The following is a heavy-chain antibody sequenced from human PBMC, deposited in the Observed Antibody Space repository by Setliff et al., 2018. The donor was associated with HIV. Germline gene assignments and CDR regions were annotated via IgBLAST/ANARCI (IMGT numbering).Heavy chain of an antibody. CDR1: GFTFSSYG. Sequence: AGGSLRLSCAASGFTFSSYGMHWVRQAPGRGLEFVAAIWSDGRNKYYADSVKGRFTISRDNSKNTLFLQMNSLRAEDTAVYYCAKPRLYNSALENWGQGTLVTVS. CDR2: IWSDGRNK. CDR3: AKPRLYNSALEN. V-gene: IGHV3-33*06. J-gene: IGHJ4*02. D-gene: IGHD1-1*01.